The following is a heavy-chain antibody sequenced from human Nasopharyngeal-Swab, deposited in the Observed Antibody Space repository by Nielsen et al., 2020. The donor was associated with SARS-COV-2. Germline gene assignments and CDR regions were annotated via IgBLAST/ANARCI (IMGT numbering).Heavy chain of an antibody. J-gene: IGHJ4*02. CDR1: GYTFSSHW. V-gene: IGHV3-74*01. CDR2: INADGSRT. Sequence: GESLKISCAGSGYTFSSHWMHWVRQAPGKGLVWVSRINADGSRTFYADSVEGRFTISRDDAKNTLYLQMNSLRGEDTAVYFCTRGTLAGPGIDYWGQGALVTVSS. CDR3: TRGTLAGPGIDY.